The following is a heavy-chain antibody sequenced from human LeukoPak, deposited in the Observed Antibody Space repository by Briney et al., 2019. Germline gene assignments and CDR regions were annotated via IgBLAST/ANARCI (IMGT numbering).Heavy chain of an antibody. CDR3: ASRGAGAYSYGSGTIDY. V-gene: IGHV3-30-3*01. CDR2: ISYDGSNK. CDR1: GFTFSSYA. Sequence: GGSLRLSCAASGFTFSSYAMHWVRQAPGKGLEWVAVISYDGSNKYYADSVKGRFTISRDNSKNTLYLQMNSLRAEDTAVYYCASRGAGAYSYGSGTIDYWGQGTLVTVSS. J-gene: IGHJ4*02. D-gene: IGHD5-18*01.